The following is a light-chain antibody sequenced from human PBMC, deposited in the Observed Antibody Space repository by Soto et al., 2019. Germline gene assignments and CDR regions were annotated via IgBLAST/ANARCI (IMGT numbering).Light chain of an antibody. CDR3: QQYGSSSIT. J-gene: IGKJ5*01. CDR2: GAS. CDR1: QSVSSNY. Sequence: EIVLTQSPGTLSLSPGERATLSCRASQSVSSNYLAWYQQKPGQAPRLLIYGASSRATGIPDRFSGSGSGTDFTLTISRLEPEDFAVYHCQQYGSSSITFGQGTRL. V-gene: IGKV3-20*01.